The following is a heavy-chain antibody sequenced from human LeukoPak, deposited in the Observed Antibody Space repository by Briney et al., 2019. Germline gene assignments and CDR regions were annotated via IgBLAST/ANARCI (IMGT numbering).Heavy chain of an antibody. CDR2: ISGSNSYI. J-gene: IGHJ4*02. Sequence: GGSLRLSCAVSGFTFSSYTMHWIRQAPGKGLEWASSISGSNSYIFYADSVKGRFTVSRDNAKDSLYLQMNSLRAEDTAVYYCTRALTTLTYEGYWGQGTLVTVSS. CDR3: TRALTTLTYEGY. V-gene: IGHV3-21*01. CDR1: GFTFSSYT. D-gene: IGHD1-1*01.